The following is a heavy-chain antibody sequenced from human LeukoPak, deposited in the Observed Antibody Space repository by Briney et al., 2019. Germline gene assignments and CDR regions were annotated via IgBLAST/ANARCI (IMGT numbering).Heavy chain of an antibody. CDR2: IIPIFGTA. D-gene: IGHD4-17*01. V-gene: IGHV1-69*01. CDR1: GGTFSSYA. CDR3: ARAPFDYGDYYNYFDY. J-gene: IGHJ4*02. Sequence: SVKVSCKASGGTFSSYAISWVRQAPGQGLEWMGGIIPIFGTANYAQKFQGRVTITADESTSAAYMELSSLRSEDTAVYYCARAPFDYGDYYNYFDYWGQGTLVTVSS.